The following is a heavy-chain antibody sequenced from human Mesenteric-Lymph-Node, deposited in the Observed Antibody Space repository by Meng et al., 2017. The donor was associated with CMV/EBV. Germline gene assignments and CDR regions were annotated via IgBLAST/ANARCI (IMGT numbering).Heavy chain of an antibody. Sequence: GPLRLSCTVSGGSISSYYWSWIRQPPGKGLEWIGYIYYSGSTNYNPSLKSRVTISVDTSKNQFSLKLSSVTAADTAVYYCARAEDRPYYDFWSGYPYYYGMDVWGQGTTVTVSS. V-gene: IGHV4-59*01. J-gene: IGHJ6*02. D-gene: IGHD3-3*01. CDR3: ARAEDRPYYDFWSGYPYYYGMDV. CDR2: IYYSGST. CDR1: GGSISSYY.